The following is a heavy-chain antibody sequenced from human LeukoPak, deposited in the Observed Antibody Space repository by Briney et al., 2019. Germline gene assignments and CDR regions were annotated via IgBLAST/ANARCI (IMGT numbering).Heavy chain of an antibody. D-gene: IGHD4-11*01. CDR2: IYHSGST. Sequence: SETLSLTRTVSGGSNSSGGYYWSWIRQPPGKGLEWIGYIYHSGSTYYNPSLKSRVTISVDRSKNQFSLKLSSVTAADTAVYYCARNALPTVTTPRYYYYYMDVWGKGTTVTVSS. J-gene: IGHJ6*03. CDR3: ARNALPTVTTPRYYYYYMDV. V-gene: IGHV4-30-2*01. CDR1: GGSNSSGGYY.